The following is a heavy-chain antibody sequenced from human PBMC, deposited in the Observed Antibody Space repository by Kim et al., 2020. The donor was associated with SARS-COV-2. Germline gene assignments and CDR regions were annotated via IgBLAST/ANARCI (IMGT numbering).Heavy chain of an antibody. CDR2: ISGCGGST. Sequence: GGSLRLSCAASGFTFSSYAMSWVRHAPGKGLEWVSAISGCGGSTYYADSVKCRLTISRDNSKNTLYLLMNSPIAEDTAAYYCAKFPYYYGSGSYYYFVY. V-gene: IGHV3-23*01. D-gene: IGHD3-10*01. CDR1: GFTFSSYA. J-gene: IGHJ4*01. CDR3: AKFPYYYGSGSYYYFVY.